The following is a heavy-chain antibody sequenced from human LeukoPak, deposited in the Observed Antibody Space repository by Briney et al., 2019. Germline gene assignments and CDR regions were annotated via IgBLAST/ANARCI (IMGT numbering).Heavy chain of an antibody. V-gene: IGHV3-74*01. CDR3: ARVAGALDAFDI. CDR2: INSDGSST. D-gene: IGHD1-26*01. CDR1: GFTFSSYW. J-gene: IGHJ3*02. Sequence: GGSLRLSCAASGFTFSSYWMHWVRQAPGKGLVWVSRINSDGSSTSYADSVKGRFTISRDNAKNTLYLQMNSLRAEDTAVYYCARVAGALDAFDIWGQGTMVTVSS.